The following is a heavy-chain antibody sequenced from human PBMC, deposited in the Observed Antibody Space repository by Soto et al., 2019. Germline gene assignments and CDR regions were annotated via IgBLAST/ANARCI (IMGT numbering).Heavy chain of an antibody. Sequence: SETLSLTCAVSGGSISSSNWWSWVRQPPGKGLEWIGEIYHSGSTNYNPSLKSRVTISVDKSKNQFSLKLSSVTAADTAVYYCARDPFYSSSWTGSRYYYGMDVWGQGTTVTVSS. CDR3: ARDPFYSSSWTGSRYYYGMDV. D-gene: IGHD6-13*01. V-gene: IGHV4-4*02. CDR1: GGSISSSNW. J-gene: IGHJ6*02. CDR2: IYHSGST.